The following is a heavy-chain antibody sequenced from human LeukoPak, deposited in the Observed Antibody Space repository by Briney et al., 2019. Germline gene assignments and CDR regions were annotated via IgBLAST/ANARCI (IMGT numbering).Heavy chain of an antibody. CDR1: GGTFSSYA. CDR3: ARSNCSGGSCYVGWFDP. V-gene: IGHV1-69*04. J-gene: IGHJ5*02. D-gene: IGHD2-15*01. Sequence: SLKVSCKASGGTFSSYAISWVRQAPGQGLEWMGRIIPILGIANYAQKFQGRVTITADKSTSAAYMELSSLRSEDTAVYYCARSNCSGGSCYVGWFDPWGQGTLVTVSS. CDR2: IIPILGIA.